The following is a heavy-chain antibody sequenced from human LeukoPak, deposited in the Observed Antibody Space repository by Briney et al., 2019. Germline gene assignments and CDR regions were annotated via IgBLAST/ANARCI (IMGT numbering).Heavy chain of an antibody. CDR2: TSYDGSNK. CDR1: GFTFSSYG. J-gene: IGHJ4*02. Sequence: PGGSLRLSCAASGFTFSSYGMHWVRQAPDKGLEWVAGTSYDGSNKYYADSMKGRFTISRDNSKNTLYLQMNNLRAEDTAVYYCASDFGDYGGTYGFDYWGQGTLVTVSS. D-gene: IGHD4-17*01. V-gene: IGHV3-30*03. CDR3: ASDFGDYGGTYGFDY.